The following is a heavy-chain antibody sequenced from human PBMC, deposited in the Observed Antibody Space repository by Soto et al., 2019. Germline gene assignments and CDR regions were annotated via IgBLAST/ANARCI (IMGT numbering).Heavy chain of an antibody. D-gene: IGHD3-9*01. Sequence: ASGKVSCTASGYTFTSYGISWVRQAPGQGLEWMGWISAYNGNTNYAQKLQGRVTMTTDTSTSTAYMELRSLRSDDTAVYYCARVRRDYDILTGYFQPWGQGTLVTGSS. CDR1: GYTFTSYG. CDR2: ISAYNGNT. V-gene: IGHV1-18*04. J-gene: IGHJ5*02. CDR3: ARVRRDYDILTGYFQP.